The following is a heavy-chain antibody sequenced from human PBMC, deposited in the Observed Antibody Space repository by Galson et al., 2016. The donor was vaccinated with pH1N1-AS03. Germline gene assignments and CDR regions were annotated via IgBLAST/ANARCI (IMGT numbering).Heavy chain of an antibody. CDR3: VRGDPVTAGGTGCDY. D-gene: IGHD6-13*01. V-gene: IGHV3-64*01. Sequence: SLRLSCAASGFTFSRNAMYWVRQAPGKGLEFVSAISSSGGSTDYANSVKDRFIISRDNSKNMLYLQMGSLRAEDKAVYYCVRGDPVTAGGTGCDYWGQGTLVTVSS. J-gene: IGHJ4*02. CDR1: GFTFSRNA. CDR2: ISSSGGST.